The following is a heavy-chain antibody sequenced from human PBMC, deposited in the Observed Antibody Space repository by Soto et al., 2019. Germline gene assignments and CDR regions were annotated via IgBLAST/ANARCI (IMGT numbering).Heavy chain of an antibody. D-gene: IGHD2-15*01. CDR1: GYTFTGYY. CDR3: ARDRKDIVGVVAANYYYYYGMDV. J-gene: IGHJ6*02. V-gene: IGHV1-2*04. CDR2: INPNSGGT. Sequence: QVQLVQSGAEVKKPGASVKVSCKASGYTFTGYYMHWVRQAPGQGLELMGWINPNSGGTNYAQKFQGWVTMSRATSISTAYMELSRLRSDVTAVYYCARDRKDIVGVVAANYYYYYGMDVWGQGTTVTVSS.